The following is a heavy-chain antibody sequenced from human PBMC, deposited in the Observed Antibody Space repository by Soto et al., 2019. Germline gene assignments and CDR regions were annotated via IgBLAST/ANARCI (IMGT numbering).Heavy chain of an antibody. CDR1: GFTFSSYA. D-gene: IGHD6-6*01. CDR2: ISGNGGST. CDR3: AKGSEFSNSYTLDFAF. Sequence: EVQLLESGGGLVQPGVSPRLSCAASGFTFSSYAMSWVRQAPGRGLEWVSIISGNGGSTYYAASVKGRFTISRDNTKNALYLQMDSLTAEDTAVYYCAKGSEFSNSYTLDFAFWGQGALVTVSS. V-gene: IGHV3-23*01. J-gene: IGHJ4*02.